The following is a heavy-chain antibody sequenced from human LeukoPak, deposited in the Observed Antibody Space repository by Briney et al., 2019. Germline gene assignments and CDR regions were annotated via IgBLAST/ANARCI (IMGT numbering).Heavy chain of an antibody. D-gene: IGHD6-13*01. CDR3: ASHSSSWYGFDY. CDR1: GFTVSSNH. CDR2: IYSGDST. Sequence: AAESLRLSCAASGFTVSSNHMSWVRQAPGKGLEWVSVIYSGDSTYYADSVKGRFTISRDNSKNTLYLQMNSLRAEDTAVYYCASHSSSWYGFDYWGQGTLVTVSS. V-gene: IGHV3-53*01. J-gene: IGHJ4*02.